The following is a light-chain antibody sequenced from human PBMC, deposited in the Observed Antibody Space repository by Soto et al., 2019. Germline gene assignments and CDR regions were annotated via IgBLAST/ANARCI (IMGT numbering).Light chain of an antibody. CDR1: QSVTSSY. V-gene: IGKV3-20*01. J-gene: IGKJ3*01. CDR3: QQYGSSPFA. CDR2: GAS. Sequence: LSQSPGTLSLSPGERATLSCRASQSVTSSYLAWYQQKPGQAPRLLIYGASSRATGIPDRFSGSGSGTDFTLTISRLEPEDFAVYYCQQYGSSPFAFGPGTKVDI.